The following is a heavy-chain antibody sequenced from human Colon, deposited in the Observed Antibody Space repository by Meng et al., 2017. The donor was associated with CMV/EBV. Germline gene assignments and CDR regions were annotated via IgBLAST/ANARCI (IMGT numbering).Heavy chain of an antibody. D-gene: IGHD5-12*01. CDR2: ISSSSSTI. J-gene: IGHJ6*02. CDR3: ARELVATSIYYYYGMDV. Sequence: ESLKISCAASGFTFSSYSMNWVRQAPGKGLEWVSYISSSSSTIYYADSVKGRFTISRDNAKNSLYLQMNSLRAEDTAVYYCARELVATSIYYYYGMDVWGQGTTVTVSS. CDR1: GFTFSSYS. V-gene: IGHV3-48*04.